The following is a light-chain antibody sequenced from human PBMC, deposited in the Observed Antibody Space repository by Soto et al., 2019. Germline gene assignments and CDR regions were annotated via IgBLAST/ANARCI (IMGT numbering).Light chain of an antibody. V-gene: IGKV1-27*01. CDR1: QGISNY. CDR3: HKYNHAPT. Sequence: DIQMTQSPSSLSASVGDRVTITCRASQGISNYLAWYQQKPGKVPELLIYAAATLQSGVPSRFSGSGSGTEFSLTISGLQPEDVATYYCHKYNHAPTFGGGTKVEIK. CDR2: AAA. J-gene: IGKJ4*01.